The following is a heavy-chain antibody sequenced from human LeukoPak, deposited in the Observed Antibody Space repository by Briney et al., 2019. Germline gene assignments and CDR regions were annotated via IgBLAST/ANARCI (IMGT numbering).Heavy chain of an antibody. D-gene: IGHD4-11*01. CDR2: IYTGGST. J-gene: IGHJ4*02. CDR3: ARTTNGLIDY. CDR1: SFTVSSNY. Sequence: GGSLRLSCAASSFTVSSNYMSWVRQAPGKGLEWVSIIYTGGSTYYADSVKGRFTISRDNSKNTVYLQMNSLRAEDTAVYHCARTTNGLIDYWGQGTLVTVSS. V-gene: IGHV3-53*01.